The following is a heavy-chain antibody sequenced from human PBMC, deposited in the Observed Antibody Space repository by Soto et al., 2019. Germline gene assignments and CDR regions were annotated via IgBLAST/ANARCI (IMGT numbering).Heavy chain of an antibody. CDR2: ISGSGAST. CDR3: XXXXXXDRFGELWPPDDGLDF. V-gene: IGHV3-23*01. CDR1: GFTFNNFA. Sequence: EVQLLESGGGLVQPGGSLRLSCEASGFTFNNFAMNWVRQAPGKGLEWVSAISGSGASTYYADSVRGRFAISRDISKKTXXXXXXXXXXXXXXXXXXXXXXXXDRFGELWPPDDGLDFWGQGTMVTVSS. J-gene: IGHJ3*01. D-gene: IGHD3-10*01.